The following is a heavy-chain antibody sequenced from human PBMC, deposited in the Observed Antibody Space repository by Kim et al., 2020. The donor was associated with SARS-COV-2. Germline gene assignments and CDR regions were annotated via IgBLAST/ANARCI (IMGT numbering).Heavy chain of an antibody. CDR2: ISAYNGNT. V-gene: IGHV1-18*01. D-gene: IGHD5-12*01. CDR3: ARDHRAPWIPESVHGVYYYYYYGMDV. Sequence: ASVKVSCKASGYTFTSYGISWVRQAPGQGLEWMGWISAYNGNTNYAQKLQGRVTMTTDTSTSTAYMELRSLRSDDTAVYYCARDHRAPWIPESVHGVYYYYYYGMDVWGQVTTVTVSS. CDR1: GYTFTSYG. J-gene: IGHJ6*02.